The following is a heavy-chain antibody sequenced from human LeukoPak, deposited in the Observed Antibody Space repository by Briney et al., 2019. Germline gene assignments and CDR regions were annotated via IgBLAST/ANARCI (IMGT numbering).Heavy chain of an antibody. CDR3: AKDATGSGYTYYFDY. CDR1: GYTFTSYG. CDR2: ISAYNGNT. Sequence: ASVKVSCKASGYTFTSYGISWVRQAPGQGLEWMGWISAYNGNTNYAQKLQGRVTMTTDTSTSTAYMELRSLRSDDTAVYYCAKDATGSGYTYYFDYWGQGTLVTVSS. J-gene: IGHJ4*02. D-gene: IGHD5-12*01. V-gene: IGHV1-18*01.